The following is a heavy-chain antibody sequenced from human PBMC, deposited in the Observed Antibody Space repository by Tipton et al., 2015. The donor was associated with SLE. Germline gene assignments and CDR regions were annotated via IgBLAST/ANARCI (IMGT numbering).Heavy chain of an antibody. CDR3: ARELYWSD. D-gene: IGHD3-3*01. J-gene: IGHJ4*02. V-gene: IGHV4-39*07. CDR1: GGSISSSSYY. CDR2: IYYSGST. Sequence: TLSLTCTVSGGSISSSSYYWGWIRQPPGKGLEWIGSIYYSGSTHYNPSLKSRVTISVDTSKNQFSLKLSSVTAADTAVYYCARELYWSDWGQGTLVTVSS.